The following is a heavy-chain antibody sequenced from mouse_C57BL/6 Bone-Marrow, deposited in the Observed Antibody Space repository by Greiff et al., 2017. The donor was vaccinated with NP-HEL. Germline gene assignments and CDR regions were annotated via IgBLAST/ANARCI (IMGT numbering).Heavy chain of an antibody. CDR1: GFTFSSYG. V-gene: IGHV5-6*01. CDR2: ISSGGSYT. Sequence: EVHLVESGGDLVKPGGSLKLSCAASGFTFSSYGMSWVRQTPDKRLEWVATISSGGSYTYYPDSVKGRFTISRDNAKNTLYLQMSSLKSEDTAMYYCARRGWGLYAMDYWGQGTSVTVSS. D-gene: IGHD2-3*01. J-gene: IGHJ4*01. CDR3: ARRGWGLYAMDY.